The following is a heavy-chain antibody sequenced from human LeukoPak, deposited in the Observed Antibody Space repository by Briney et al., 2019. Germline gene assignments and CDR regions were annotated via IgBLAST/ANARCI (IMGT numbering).Heavy chain of an antibody. CDR3: ARGPGRVTIFGVVIIPGPPKSIYFDY. V-gene: IGHV4-34*01. Sequence: PSETLSLTCAVYGGSFSGYYWSWIRQSPGKGLEWIGEINHSGSTNYNPSLKSRVTISVDTSKNQFSLKLSSVTAADTAVYYCARGPGRVTIFGVVIIPGPPKSIYFDYWGQGTLVTVSS. J-gene: IGHJ4*02. CDR1: GGSFSGYY. CDR2: INHSGST. D-gene: IGHD3-3*01.